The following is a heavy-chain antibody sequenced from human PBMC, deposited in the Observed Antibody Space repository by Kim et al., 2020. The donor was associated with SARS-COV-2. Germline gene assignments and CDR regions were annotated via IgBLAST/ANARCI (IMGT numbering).Heavy chain of an antibody. J-gene: IGHJ4*02. Sequence: ASVKVSCKASGYAFTGFGVSWVRQAPGQGLEWMAWIGPYEGTTVFAQNMQDRIIMTTDIPTSTAYMELRSLRSDDTAVYYCVRGTEGFYWGQGTLVTVSS. V-gene: IGHV1-18*01. CDR2: IGPYEGTT. CDR3: VRGTEGFY. CDR1: GYAFTGFG.